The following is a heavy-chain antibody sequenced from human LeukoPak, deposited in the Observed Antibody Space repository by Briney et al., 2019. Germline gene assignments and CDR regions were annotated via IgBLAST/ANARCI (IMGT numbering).Heavy chain of an antibody. CDR2: ISGSGGST. CDR3: ARAEYSSSSGGMDV. D-gene: IGHD6-6*01. Sequence: SGGSLRLSCAASGFTFSSYAMSWVRQAPGKGLEWVSAISGSGGSTYYADSVKGRFTISRDNAKKSLYLQMNSLRAEDTAVYYCARAEYSSSSGGMDVWGQGTTVTVSS. J-gene: IGHJ6*02. CDR1: GFTFSSYA. V-gene: IGHV3-23*01.